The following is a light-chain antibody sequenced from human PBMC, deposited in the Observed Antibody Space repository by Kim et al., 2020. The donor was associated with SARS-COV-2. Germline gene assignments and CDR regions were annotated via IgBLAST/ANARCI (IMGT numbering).Light chain of an antibody. CDR2: EDN. CDR3: QAWDSSTWV. CDR1: KLGDKY. J-gene: IGLJ3*02. V-gene: IGLV3-1*01. Sequence: SVSPGQTANITCSGAKLGDKYASWYQQKPGQSPVLVIYEDNKRPSGIPERFSGSSSGNTATLTISGTQTMDEADYYCQAWDSSTWVFGRGTQLTVL.